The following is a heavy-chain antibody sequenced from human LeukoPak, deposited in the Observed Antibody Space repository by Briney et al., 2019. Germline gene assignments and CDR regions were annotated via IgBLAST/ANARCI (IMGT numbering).Heavy chain of an antibody. CDR3: ARDTSGYYDY. CDR1: GFTFRNYG. J-gene: IGHJ4*02. Sequence: PGGSLRLSCEASGFTFRNYGMHWVRQAPGKGLDWVGVIWFDGSNRYYADSVKGRFTISRDNSKNTLHLQVNSVRAEDTAVYCCARDTSGYYDYWGQGALVTVSS. D-gene: IGHD2-15*01. V-gene: IGHV3-33*01. CDR2: IWFDGSNR.